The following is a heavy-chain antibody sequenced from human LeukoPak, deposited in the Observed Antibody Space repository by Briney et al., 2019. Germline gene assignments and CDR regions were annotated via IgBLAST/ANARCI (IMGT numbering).Heavy chain of an antibody. J-gene: IGHJ4*02. CDR1: GYSISSGFY. Sequence: SETLSLTCAVSGYSISSGFYWGWIRQPPGQGLEWIGSIFHGGSTYYNPSLKSRVTISVDTSKNQFSLKLSSVTAANTAVYYCAYEGDYGGTPTVYWGQGTLVTVSS. V-gene: IGHV4-38-2*01. CDR2: IFHGGST. CDR3: AYEGDYGGTPTVY. D-gene: IGHD4-23*01.